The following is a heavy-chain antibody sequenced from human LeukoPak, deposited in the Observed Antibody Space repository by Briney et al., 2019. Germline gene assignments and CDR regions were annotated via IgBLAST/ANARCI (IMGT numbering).Heavy chain of an antibody. Sequence: PGGTLRLSCAASGFTFSSYGMSWVRQAPGKGLEWVSAISGSGGSTYYADSVKGRFTISRDNSKNTLYLQMNSLRAEDTAVYYCAKDDRYGSGSHDAFDIWGQGTMVTVSS. J-gene: IGHJ3*02. D-gene: IGHD3-10*01. CDR1: GFTFSSYG. V-gene: IGHV3-23*01. CDR2: ISGSGGST. CDR3: AKDDRYGSGSHDAFDI.